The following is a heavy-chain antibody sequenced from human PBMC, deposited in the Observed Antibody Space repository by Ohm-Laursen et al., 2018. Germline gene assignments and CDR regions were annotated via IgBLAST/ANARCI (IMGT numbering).Heavy chain of an antibody. V-gene: IGHV4-4*07. Sequence: TLSLTCSVSGGSIRSYYWSWIRQPAGKGLEWIGRIYTSGSTNYNPSLKSRVTMSIDTSKNQFSLKLSSVTAADTAAYYCARDAYYFDSSGGMRNDYWGQGTLVTVSS. J-gene: IGHJ4*02. D-gene: IGHD3-22*01. CDR1: GGSIRSYY. CDR2: IYTSGST. CDR3: ARDAYYFDSSGGMRNDY.